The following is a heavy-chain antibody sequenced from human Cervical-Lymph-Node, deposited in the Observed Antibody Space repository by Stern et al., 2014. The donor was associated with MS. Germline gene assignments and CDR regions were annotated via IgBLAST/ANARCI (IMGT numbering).Heavy chain of an antibody. D-gene: IGHD6-13*01. CDR1: GGSIINYY. CDR3: ARDSSDTWYGPIDA. V-gene: IGHV4-59*01. CDR2: IYYTGRT. J-gene: IGHJ5*02. Sequence: QVQLQESGPGLVKPSETLSLTCTVSGGSIINYYWSWIRQTPGKGLEWIGYIYYTGRTNYNPSLKSRFTISVDTSKNQLSLMLRSLTAADTAVYYCARDSSDTWYGPIDAWGQGTQVIVSS.